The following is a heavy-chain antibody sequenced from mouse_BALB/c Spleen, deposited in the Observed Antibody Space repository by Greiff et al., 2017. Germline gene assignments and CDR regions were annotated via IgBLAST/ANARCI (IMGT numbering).Heavy chain of an antibody. CDR1: GYSFTSYW. Sequence: QVQLQQSGPQLVRPGASVKISCKASGYSFTSYWMHWVKQRPGQGLEWIGMIDPSDSETRLNQKFKDKATLTVDKSSSTAYMQLSSPTSEDSAVYYCARQGLLRDYYAMDYWGQGTSVTVSS. D-gene: IGHD1-1*01. J-gene: IGHJ4*01. CDR3: ARQGLLRDYYAMDY. V-gene: IGHV1S126*01. CDR2: IDPSDSET.